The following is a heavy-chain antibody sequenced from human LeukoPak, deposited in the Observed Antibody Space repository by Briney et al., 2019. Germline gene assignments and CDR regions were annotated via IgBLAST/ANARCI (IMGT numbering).Heavy chain of an antibody. CDR1: GYTFTDYY. J-gene: IGHJ4*02. CDR2: VDPEDGET. Sequence: GASVKVSCKASGYTFTDYYMHWVQQAPGKGLEWMGRVDPEDGETIYAEKFQGRVTITADTSTDTAYMELSSLRSEDTAVYYCATDILTGYVVDYWGQGTLVTVSS. CDR3: ATDILTGYVVDY. D-gene: IGHD3-9*01. V-gene: IGHV1-69-2*01.